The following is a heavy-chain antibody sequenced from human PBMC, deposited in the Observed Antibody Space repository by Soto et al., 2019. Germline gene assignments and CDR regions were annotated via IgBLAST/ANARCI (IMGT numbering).Heavy chain of an antibody. CDR1: GGSISSGGYY. Sequence: SETLSLTCTVSGGSISSGGYYWSWIRQHPGKGLEWIGYIYYSGSTYYNPSLKSRVTISVDTSKNQFSLKLSSVTAADTAVYYCARDLIPYGSGSYPPTNPTYGMDVWGQGTTVTVSS. CDR3: ARDLIPYGSGSYPPTNPTYGMDV. J-gene: IGHJ6*02. V-gene: IGHV4-31*03. D-gene: IGHD3-10*01. CDR2: IYYSGST.